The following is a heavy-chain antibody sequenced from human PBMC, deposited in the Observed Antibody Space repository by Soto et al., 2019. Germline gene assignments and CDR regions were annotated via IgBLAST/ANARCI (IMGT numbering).Heavy chain of an antibody. CDR1: GFTFSDYY. CDR3: ARDPAGGYCSGGSCYQAEYFQH. Sequence: ESGGGLVKPGGSLRLSCAASGFTFSDYYMSWIRQAPGKGLEWVSYISSSGSTIYYADSVKGRFTISRDNAKNSLYLQMNSLRAEDTAVYYCARDPAGGYCSGGSCYQAEYFQHWGQGTLVTVSS. V-gene: IGHV3-11*01. CDR2: ISSSGSTI. J-gene: IGHJ1*01. D-gene: IGHD2-15*01.